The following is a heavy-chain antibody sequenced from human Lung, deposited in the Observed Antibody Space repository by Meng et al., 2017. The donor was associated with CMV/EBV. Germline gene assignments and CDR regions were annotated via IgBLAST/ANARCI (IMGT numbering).Heavy chain of an antibody. J-gene: IGHJ6*02. V-gene: IGHV3-48*04. CDR3: ARGPTDYYALDV. D-gene: IGHD4-11*01. Sequence: GESLKISCAASGFPFRTNSMNWVRQAPGKGLEWVSYISGSNGNIYYADSVKGRFTISRDNTKKSLFLQMNSLRVEDTAVYYCARGPTDYYALDVWGQGPTVTVSS. CDR1: GFPFRTNS. CDR2: ISGSNGNI.